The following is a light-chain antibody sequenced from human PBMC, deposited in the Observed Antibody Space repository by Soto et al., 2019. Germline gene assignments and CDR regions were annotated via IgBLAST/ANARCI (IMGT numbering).Light chain of an antibody. CDR3: SSYGGFNNVL. Sequence: QSALTQPASVSGSPGQSIAISRTGTSADVGGYNYVSWYQHHPGKAPKLMIYEVSNRPSGVSDRFSGAKSGNTASLTISGLQAEDEADYYCSSYGGFNNVLFGGGTKLTVL. CDR1: SADVGGYNY. J-gene: IGLJ2*01. V-gene: IGLV2-14*01. CDR2: EVS.